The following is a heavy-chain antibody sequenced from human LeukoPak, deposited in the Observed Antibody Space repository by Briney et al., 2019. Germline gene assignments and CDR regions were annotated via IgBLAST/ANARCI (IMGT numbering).Heavy chain of an antibody. CDR1: GFTFNSHA. CDR3: AKGKGYSSSSSDH. J-gene: IGHJ5*02. D-gene: IGHD6-6*01. Sequence: GGSLRLSCAASGFTFNSHAVNWVRQAPGKGLEWVSAISGSDGSTYYAGSVKGRFTISRDNSKNTLYLQMNSLRAEDTAVYHCAKGKGYSSSSSDHWGQGTLVTVSS. V-gene: IGHV3-23*01. CDR2: ISGSDGST.